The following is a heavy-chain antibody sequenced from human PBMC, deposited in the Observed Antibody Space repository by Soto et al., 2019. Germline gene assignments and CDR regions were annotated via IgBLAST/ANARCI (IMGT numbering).Heavy chain of an antibody. CDR3: ALSSGWYGSFDY. D-gene: IGHD6-19*01. V-gene: IGHV5-10-1*01. Sequence: PGESLKISCKGSGYSFTSYWVSWVRQMPGKGLEWMGRIDPSDSYTNYSPSFQGHVTISADKSISTAYLQWSSLKASDTAMYYCALSSGWYGSFDYWGQGALVTVSS. CDR2: IDPSDSYT. J-gene: IGHJ4*02. CDR1: GYSFTSYW.